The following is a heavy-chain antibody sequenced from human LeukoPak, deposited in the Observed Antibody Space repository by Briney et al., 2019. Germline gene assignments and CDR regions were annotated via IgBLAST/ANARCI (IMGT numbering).Heavy chain of an antibody. Sequence: PGGSLRLSCAASGFFFRTFSMHWVRQAPGKGLEWVSSISTSSTYTHYADSVRGRFPISRDNAKNALYLQMTSLRVDDTAMYYCVRGRSGGGGLDPWGQGTLVTVSS. J-gene: IGHJ5*02. CDR3: VRGRSGGGGLDP. CDR2: ISTSSTYT. CDR1: GFFFRTFS. D-gene: IGHD2-15*01. V-gene: IGHV3-21*06.